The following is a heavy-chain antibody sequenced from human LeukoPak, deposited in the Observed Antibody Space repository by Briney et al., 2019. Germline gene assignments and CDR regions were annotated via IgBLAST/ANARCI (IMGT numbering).Heavy chain of an antibody. J-gene: IGHJ3*02. D-gene: IGHD5-24*01. V-gene: IGHV3-53*01. Sequence: GESLRLSCVVSGLTVNSNYMRWVRQAPGKGLEWVSAIYSGGATYYADSVKGRFHVSRDDSKNTLYLQMYRLRAEATAMYYCVSQKWLYAFDIWGQGTMVTVSS. CDR3: VSQKWLYAFDI. CDR1: GLTVNSNY. CDR2: IYSGGAT.